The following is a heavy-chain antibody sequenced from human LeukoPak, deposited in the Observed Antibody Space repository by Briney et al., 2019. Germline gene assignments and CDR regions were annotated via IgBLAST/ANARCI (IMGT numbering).Heavy chain of an antibody. D-gene: IGHD4-17*01. CDR3: ARGLYGDYWFAP. J-gene: IGHJ5*02. CDR2: INPNSGGT. V-gene: IGHV1-2*02. CDR1: GYSFTGYY. Sequence: ASVKVSCKASGYSFTGYYMHWVRQAPGQGLEWMGWINPNSGGTNCAQKSQGRVTMTTDTSISTAYMELSRLRSDDTAVYYCARGLYGDYWFAPWGQGTLVTVSS.